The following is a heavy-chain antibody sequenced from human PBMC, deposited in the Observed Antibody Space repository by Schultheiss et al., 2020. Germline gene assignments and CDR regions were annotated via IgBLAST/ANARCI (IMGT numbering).Heavy chain of an antibody. CDR3: ARDGSISSTTEDAFDI. V-gene: IGHV4-4*02. J-gene: IGHJ3*02. CDR1: GGSISSNNW. CDR2: IYHSGNT. D-gene: IGHD6-13*01. Sequence: SETLSLTCAVSGGSISSNNWWSWVRQPPGKGLEWIGEIYHSGNTNYNPSLKSRVTISVDKSKNQFSLKLSSVTAADTAVYYCARDGSISSTTEDAFDIWGQGTMVTVSS.